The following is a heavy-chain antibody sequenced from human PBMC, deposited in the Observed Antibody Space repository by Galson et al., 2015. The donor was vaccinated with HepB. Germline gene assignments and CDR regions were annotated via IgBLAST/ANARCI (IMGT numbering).Heavy chain of an antibody. CDR3: TRFSRNMYLDSSGIFDI. V-gene: IGHV3-49*03. CDR1: GFTFGDYA. CDR2: IRSKPYGGTT. J-gene: IGHJ4*02. Sequence: SLRLSCAASGFTFGDYALTWFRQAPGKGLAWVSLIRSKPYGGTTEYAASVKGRFTISRDDSKSIAFLQMNSLRNEDTAVYYCTRFSRNMYLDSSGIFDIWGQGTLVTVSS. D-gene: IGHD3-22*01.